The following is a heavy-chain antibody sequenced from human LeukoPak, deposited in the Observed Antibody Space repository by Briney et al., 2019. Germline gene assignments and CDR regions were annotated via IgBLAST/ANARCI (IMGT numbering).Heavy chain of an antibody. D-gene: IGHD3-10*01. CDR3: ASSGRITMVRGVGEFDP. Sequence: SVKVSCKASGGTFSSYAISWVRQAPGQGFEWMGRIIPILGIANYAQKFQGRVTITADKSTSTAYMELSSLRSEDTAVYYCASSGRITMVRGVGEFDPWGQGTLVTVSS. V-gene: IGHV1-69*04. J-gene: IGHJ5*02. CDR2: IIPILGIA. CDR1: GGTFSSYA.